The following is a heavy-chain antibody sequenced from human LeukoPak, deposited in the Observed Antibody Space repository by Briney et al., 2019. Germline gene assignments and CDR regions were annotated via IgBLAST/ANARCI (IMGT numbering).Heavy chain of an antibody. CDR2: IYYSGST. D-gene: IGHD3-22*01. CDR3: ARETYYYDSSDYRYYFDY. Sequence: SETLSLTCTVSGGSISSSSYYWGWIRQPPGKGLEWIGSIYYSGSTYYNPSLKSRVTISVDTSKNQFSLKLSSVTAADTDVYYCARETYYYDSSDYRYYFDYWGQGNLVTVSS. V-gene: IGHV4-39*07. CDR1: GGSISSSSYY. J-gene: IGHJ4*02.